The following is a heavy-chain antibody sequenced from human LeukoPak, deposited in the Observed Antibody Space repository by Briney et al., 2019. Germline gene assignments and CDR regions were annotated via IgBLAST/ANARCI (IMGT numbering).Heavy chain of an antibody. CDR1: GFTFSSYG. CDR2: IWYDGSNK. CDR3: ARDLEQWLVSGHWFDP. V-gene: IGHV3-33*01. J-gene: IGHJ5*02. D-gene: IGHD6-19*01. Sequence: GGSLRLSCAASGFTFSSYGMHWVRQAPGKGREWVAVIWYDGSNKYYADSVQRPFTIYRDNYKHTLSLQMNSLRAEDPDVYYCARDLEQWLVSGHWFDPWGQGTLVTVSS.